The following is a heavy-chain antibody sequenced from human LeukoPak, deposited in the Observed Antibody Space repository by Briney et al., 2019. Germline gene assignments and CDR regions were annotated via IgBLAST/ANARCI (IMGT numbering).Heavy chain of an antibody. Sequence: GGSLRLSCAASGFTFSSYAMSWVRQAPGKGLEWASAISGSGGSTYYADSVKGRFTISRDNSKNTLYLQMNSLRAEDTAVYYCAKDLGPVAYCGGDCLQYFQHWGQGTLVTVSS. CDR2: ISGSGGST. J-gene: IGHJ1*01. CDR1: GFTFSSYA. V-gene: IGHV3-23*01. CDR3: AKDLGPVAYCGGDCLQYFQH. D-gene: IGHD2-21*02.